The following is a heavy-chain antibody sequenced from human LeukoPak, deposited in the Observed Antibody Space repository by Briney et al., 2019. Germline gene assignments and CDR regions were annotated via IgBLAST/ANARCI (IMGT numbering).Heavy chain of an antibody. Sequence: GRSLRLPCAASGFTFSSYGMHWVRQAPGKGLEWVAVIWYDGTNTYYADSVKGRFTISRDNSKNTLYLQMNSLRAEDTAVYYCARDFCSGGSCYPDAFDIRGQGTMVTVSS. CDR3: ARDFCSGGSCYPDAFDI. CDR2: IWYDGTNT. V-gene: IGHV3-33*01. J-gene: IGHJ3*02. CDR1: GFTFSSYG. D-gene: IGHD2-15*01.